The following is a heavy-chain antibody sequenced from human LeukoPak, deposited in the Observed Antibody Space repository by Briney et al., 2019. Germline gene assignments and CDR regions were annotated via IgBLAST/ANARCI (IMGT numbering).Heavy chain of an antibody. CDR2: INPNSGGT. Sequence: ASVKVSCKASEYTFTGYYIHWVRQAPGQGLEWMGWINPNSGGTNYAQKFQGRVTVTRDTSIRTAYMDLTRLRSDDTAVYYCARGPTVSTNYYYCYMDVWGKGTTVTVSS. CDR1: EYTFTGYY. CDR3: ARGPTVSTNYYYCYMDV. V-gene: IGHV1-2*02. J-gene: IGHJ6*03. D-gene: IGHD4-11*01.